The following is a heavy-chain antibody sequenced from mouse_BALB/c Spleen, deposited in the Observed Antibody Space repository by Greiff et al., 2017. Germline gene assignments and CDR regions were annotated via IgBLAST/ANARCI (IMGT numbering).Heavy chain of an antibody. Sequence: VQLQQSGPGLVQPSQSLSITCTVSGFSLTSYGVHWVRQSPGKGLEWLGVIWSGGSTDYNAAFISRLSISKDNSKSQVFCKMNSLQANDTAIYYWARNGGNYEGYAMDYWGQGTSVTGSS. CDR1: GFSLTSYG. D-gene: IGHD2-1*01. J-gene: IGHJ4*01. CDR2: IWSGGST. CDR3: ARNGGNYEGYAMDY. V-gene: IGHV2-2*02.